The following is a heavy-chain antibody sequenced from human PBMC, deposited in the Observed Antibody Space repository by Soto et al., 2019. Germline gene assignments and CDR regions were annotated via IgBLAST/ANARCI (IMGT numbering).Heavy chain of an antibody. Sequence: PSETLSLTCAVYGGSFSGYYWSWIRQPPGKGLEWIGEINHSGSTNYNPSLKSRVTISVDTSKNQFSLKLSSVTAADTAVYYCARGRGAYYDFWSGYSNYYYYYMDVWGKGTTVTVS. V-gene: IGHV4-34*01. CDR3: ARGRGAYYDFWSGYSNYYYYYMDV. CDR1: GGSFSGYY. CDR2: INHSGST. J-gene: IGHJ6*03. D-gene: IGHD3-3*01.